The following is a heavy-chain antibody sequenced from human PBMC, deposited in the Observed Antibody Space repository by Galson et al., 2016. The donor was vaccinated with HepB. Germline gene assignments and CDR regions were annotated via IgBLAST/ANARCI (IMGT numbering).Heavy chain of an antibody. Sequence: SLRLSCAASGFSFRKFAMSWVRRAPGKGLEWVSSVSGGGEMTYYADTIKGRFTIARDNPRNTVYLQIHSLRAEDTAIYYCAKAKSQGSLVFDYWGQGAQVTVSS. CDR2: VSGGGEMT. J-gene: IGHJ4*02. V-gene: IGHV3-23*01. CDR3: AKAKSQGSLVFDY. D-gene: IGHD2-8*02. CDR1: GFSFRKFA.